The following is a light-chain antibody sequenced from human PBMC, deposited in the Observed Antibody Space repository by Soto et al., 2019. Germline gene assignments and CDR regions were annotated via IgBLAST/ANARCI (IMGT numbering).Light chain of an antibody. J-gene: IGKJ5*01. CDR1: QSVSSY. V-gene: IGKV3-11*01. CDR3: QQRSN. CDR2: DAS. Sequence: EIVLTQSPATLSLSPGERATLSCRASQSVSSYLAWYQQKPGQAPRLLIYDASNRATGIPARFSCSGSGTDFTLTISSLEPEDFAVYYCQQRSNFGQGTRLDIK.